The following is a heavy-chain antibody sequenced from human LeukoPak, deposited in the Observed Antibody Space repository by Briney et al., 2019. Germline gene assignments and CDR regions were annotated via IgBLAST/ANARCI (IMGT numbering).Heavy chain of an antibody. CDR2: INPNSGGT. J-gene: IGHJ5*02. CDR1: GYTFTGYY. D-gene: IGHD6-13*01. V-gene: IGHV1-2*06. Sequence: ASVKVTCKASGYTFTGYYMHWVRQAHGQGLEWMGRINPNSGGTNYAQKFQGRVTMTRDTSISTAYMELSRLRSDDTAVYYCARGEEDSSWYGNWFDPWGQGTLVTVSS. CDR3: ARGEEDSSWYGNWFDP.